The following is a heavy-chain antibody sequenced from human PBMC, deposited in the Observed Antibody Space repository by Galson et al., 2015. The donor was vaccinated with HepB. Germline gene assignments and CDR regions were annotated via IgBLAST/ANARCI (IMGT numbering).Heavy chain of an antibody. CDR3: VRANRNYYYYGMDV. D-gene: IGHD1-14*01. CDR2: IWNDGSNK. J-gene: IGHJ6*02. Sequence: SLRLSCAASGFTFSSYGLHWVRQAPGKGLEWVAVIWNDGSNKYYADSVKGGFTISRDNSKNTLYLQMNSLRAEDTAGYYCVRANRNYYYYGMDVWGQGTTVTVSS. V-gene: IGHV3-33*01. CDR1: GFTFSSYG.